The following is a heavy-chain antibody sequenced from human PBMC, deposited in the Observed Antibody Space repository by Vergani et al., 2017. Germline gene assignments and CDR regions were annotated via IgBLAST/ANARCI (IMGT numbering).Heavy chain of an antibody. V-gene: IGHV1-69*02. Sequence: QVQLVQSGAEVKKPGSSVKVSCKASGGTFSSYTISWVRQAPGQGLEWMGRIIPILGIANYAQKFQGRVTITADKSTSTAYMERSSLRSEDTAVYYCASFPYLPYGSGSYHFDYWGQGTLVTVSS. CDR3: ASFPYLPYGSGSYHFDY. CDR2: IIPILGIA. D-gene: IGHD3-10*01. CDR1: GGTFSSYT. J-gene: IGHJ4*02.